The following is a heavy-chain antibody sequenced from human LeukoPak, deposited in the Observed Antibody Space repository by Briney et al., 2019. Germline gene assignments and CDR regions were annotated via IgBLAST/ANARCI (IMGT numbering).Heavy chain of an antibody. CDR3: AKVPIVVVTAIFDY. CDR2: ISGGGGST. D-gene: IGHD2-21*02. Sequence: GGSLRLSCAASGFTFSSYAMSWVRQAPGKGLEWVSAISGGGGSTYYADSVKGRFTISRDNSKNTLYLQMNSLRAEDTAVYYCAKVPIVVVTAIFDYWGQGTLVTVSS. J-gene: IGHJ4*02. CDR1: GFTFSSYA. V-gene: IGHV3-23*01.